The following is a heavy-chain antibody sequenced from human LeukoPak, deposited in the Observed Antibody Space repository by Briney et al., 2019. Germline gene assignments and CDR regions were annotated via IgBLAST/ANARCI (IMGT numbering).Heavy chain of an antibody. D-gene: IGHD4-11*01. Sequence: SETLSLTCTVSGGSISTSSYYWGWVRQPPGKGLEWIGNIFYSGSTYYSPSLKSRVTISLDTSRNQFSLQMTSVTAADTAFYFCARSEINDYMNYWGQGMPVTVSS. CDR1: GGSISTSSYY. J-gene: IGHJ4*02. CDR3: ARSEINDYMNY. V-gene: IGHV4-39*07. CDR2: IFYSGST.